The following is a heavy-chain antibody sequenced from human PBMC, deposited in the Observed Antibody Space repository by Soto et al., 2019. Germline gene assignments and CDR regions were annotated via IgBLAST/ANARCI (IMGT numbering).Heavy chain of an antibody. Sequence: EVQLVESGGGLVQPGGSLRLSCAASGFTFSTYWMHWVRQAPGKGLVWVSRINSDGSSPTYADSVKGRFTISRDNANNTVYLQMNSLRIEDTAVYYCTRAAAPGGAFDIWGQGTMVTVSS. CDR1: GFTFSTYW. D-gene: IGHD6-25*01. CDR2: INSDGSSP. CDR3: TRAAAPGGAFDI. J-gene: IGHJ3*02. V-gene: IGHV3-74*01.